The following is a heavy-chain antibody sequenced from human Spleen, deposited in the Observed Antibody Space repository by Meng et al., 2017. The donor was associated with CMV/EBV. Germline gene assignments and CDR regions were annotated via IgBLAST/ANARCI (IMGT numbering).Heavy chain of an antibody. Sequence: SETLSLTCTVSGGSISGSSYYWGWIRQPPGKGLEWIGSVYYSGNTYYNPSLKSRVTTSVDTSKNQFSLKLTSVTAADTAVYYCARDVSVDTVLVTDYWGQGTLVTVSS. D-gene: IGHD5-18*01. V-gene: IGHV4-39*07. CDR2: VYYSGNT. CDR1: GGSISGSSYY. J-gene: IGHJ4*02. CDR3: ARDVSVDTVLVTDY.